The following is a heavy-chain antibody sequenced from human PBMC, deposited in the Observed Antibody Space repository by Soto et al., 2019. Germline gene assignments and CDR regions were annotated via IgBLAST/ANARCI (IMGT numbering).Heavy chain of an antibody. Sequence: SETLSLTCTVSGGSISSSSYYWGWIRQPPGKGLEWIGSIYYSGSTYYNPSLKSRVTISVDTSKNQFSLKLSSVTAADTAVYYCASMGLGAGWFGESLGYGMDVWGQGTTVTVSS. CDR3: ASMGLGAGWFGESLGYGMDV. CDR1: GGSISSSSYY. J-gene: IGHJ6*02. V-gene: IGHV4-39*01. D-gene: IGHD3-10*01. CDR2: IYYSGST.